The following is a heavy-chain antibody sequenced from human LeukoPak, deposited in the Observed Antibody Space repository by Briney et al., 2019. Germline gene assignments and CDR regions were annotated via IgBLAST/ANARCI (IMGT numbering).Heavy chain of an antibody. Sequence: SETLSLTCTVSGGSISSYYWSWIRQPPGKGLEWIGYIYYSGSTNYNPSLKSRVTISVDTSKNQFSLKLSSVTAADTAVYYCARAGYSSSSYIDYWGQGTLVTVSS. CDR3: ARAGYSSSSYIDY. CDR1: GGSISSYY. J-gene: IGHJ4*02. CDR2: IYYSGST. V-gene: IGHV4-59*12. D-gene: IGHD6-6*01.